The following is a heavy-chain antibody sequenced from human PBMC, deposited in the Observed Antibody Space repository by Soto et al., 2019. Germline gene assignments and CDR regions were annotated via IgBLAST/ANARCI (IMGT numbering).Heavy chain of an antibody. CDR1: GYTFTSYD. J-gene: IGHJ4*02. Sequence: SVRVSCEASGYTFTSYDINWVRQATGQGLEWMGWMNPNSGNTGYAQKFQGRVTMTRNTSISTAYMELSSLRSEDTAVYYCATGRLGVPAAIWGQGTLVTVSS. D-gene: IGHD2-2*02. V-gene: IGHV1-8*01. CDR3: ATGRLGVPAAI. CDR2: MNPNSGNT.